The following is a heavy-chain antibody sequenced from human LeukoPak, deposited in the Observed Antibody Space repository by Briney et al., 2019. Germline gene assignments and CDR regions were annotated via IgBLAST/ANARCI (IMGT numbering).Heavy chain of an antibody. CDR1: GFTFSSYG. J-gene: IGHJ4*02. V-gene: IGHV3-33*01. CDR2: IWYDGSNK. D-gene: IGHD3-22*01. CDR3: ARDSGPHYYDSSGYLNY. Sequence: PGRSLRLSCAASGFTFSSYGMHWVRQAPGKGLEWVAVIWYDGSNKYYADSVKGQFTISRDNSKNTLYLQMNSLRAEDTAVYYCARDSGPHYYDSSGYLNYWGQGTLATVSS.